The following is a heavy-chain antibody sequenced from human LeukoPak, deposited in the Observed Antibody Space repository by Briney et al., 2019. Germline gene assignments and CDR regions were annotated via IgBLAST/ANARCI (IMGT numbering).Heavy chain of an antibody. CDR2: ISAYNGNT. Sequence: ASVKVSFKASGYTFTSYGISWVRQAPGQGRDWMGWISAYNGNTNYEQKLHGRVNVTTETSTSTAYMELRSLRSDDTAVYYCARTSSSSWYEYNWFDPWGQGTLVTVSS. CDR3: ARTSSSSWYEYNWFDP. J-gene: IGHJ5*02. CDR1: GYTFTSYG. V-gene: IGHV1-18*01. D-gene: IGHD6-13*01.